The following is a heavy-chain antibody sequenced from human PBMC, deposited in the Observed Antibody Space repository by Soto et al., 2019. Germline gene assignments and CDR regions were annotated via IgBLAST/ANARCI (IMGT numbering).Heavy chain of an antibody. CDR1: GFTFSSYA. J-gene: IGHJ4*02. CDR3: ARDIMSSGWNFDY. D-gene: IGHD6-19*01. Sequence: QVQLVESGGGVVQPGRSLRLSCAASGFTFSSYAMHWVRQAPGKGLEWVAVISYDGSNKYYADSVKGRFTISRDNSKNTLYLQMNSLRAEDTAVYYCARDIMSSGWNFDYWGQGTLVTVSS. V-gene: IGHV3-30-3*01. CDR2: ISYDGSNK.